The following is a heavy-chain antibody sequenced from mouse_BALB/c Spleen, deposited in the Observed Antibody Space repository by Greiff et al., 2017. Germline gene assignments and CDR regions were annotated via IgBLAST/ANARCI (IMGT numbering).Heavy chain of an antibody. CDR2: INPSSGYT. J-gene: IGHJ4*01. CDR3: ATYNYLYAMDY. V-gene: IGHV1-4*01. CDR1: GYTFTSYT. Sequence: QVQLQQSGAELARPGASVKMSCKASGYTFTSYTMHWVKQRPGQGLEWIGYINPSSGYTNYNQKFKDKATLTADKSSSTAYMQLSSLTSEDSAVYYCATYNYLYAMDYWGQGTSVTVSS. D-gene: IGHD1-3*01.